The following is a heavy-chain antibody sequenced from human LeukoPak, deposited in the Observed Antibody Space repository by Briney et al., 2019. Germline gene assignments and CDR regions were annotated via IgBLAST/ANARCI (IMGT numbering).Heavy chain of an antibody. CDR1: GFTFSSYS. V-gene: IGHV3-48*02. Sequence: GGSLRLSCAASGFTFSSYSMNWVRQAPGKGLEWVAYVRSSGSPIYYADSVKGRFTISRDNAKNSLYLQMNSLRDEDTAVYYCVRDPDALDFWGQGTPVTVSS. J-gene: IGHJ4*02. CDR2: VRSSGSPI. CDR3: VRDPDALDF.